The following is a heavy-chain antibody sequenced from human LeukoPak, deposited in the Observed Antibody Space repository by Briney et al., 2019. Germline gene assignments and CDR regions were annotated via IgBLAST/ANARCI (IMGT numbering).Heavy chain of an antibody. D-gene: IGHD3-10*01. Sequence: GGSLRLSCAASGFTFSSYSMDWVRQAPGKGLEWVSAISSSSSYIYYADSVKGRFTISRDNAKNSLYLQMNSLRAEDTAVYYCSRPMVRGSIQYGMDVWGQGTTVTVSS. CDR1: GFTFSSYS. CDR2: ISSSSSYI. J-gene: IGHJ6*02. V-gene: IGHV3-21*01. CDR3: SRPMVRGSIQYGMDV.